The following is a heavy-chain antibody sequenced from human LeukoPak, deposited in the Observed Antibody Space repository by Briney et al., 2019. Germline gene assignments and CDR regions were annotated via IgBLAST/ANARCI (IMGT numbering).Heavy chain of an antibody. CDR2: IKQDGSEK. Sequence: GGSLRLSCAASGFTFSSYWMSWVRQAPGKGLEWVANIKQDGSEKYYVDSVKGRFTISRDNAKNSLYLQMNSLRAEDTAVYYCARDPLLRIETFDIWGQGTMVTVSS. J-gene: IGHJ3*02. D-gene: IGHD3-16*01. V-gene: IGHV3-7*01. CDR3: ARDPLLRIETFDI. CDR1: GFTFSSYW.